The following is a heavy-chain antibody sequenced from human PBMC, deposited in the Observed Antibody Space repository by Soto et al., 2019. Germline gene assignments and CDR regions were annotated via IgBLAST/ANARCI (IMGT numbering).Heavy chain of an antibody. CDR3: APHTLDTGMPSGY. CDR2: IGGYKGNT. CDR1: GYTFTNYG. Sequence: QVQLVQSGAEVREPGASVKVSCKASGYTFTNYGVSWVRQAPGQGLEWMGWIGGYKGNTNYAQKLQGRPTLTTDTSTSTAYMELRSLRSDDTAVYYCAPHTLDTGMPSGYCGQGTLVTVSS. J-gene: IGHJ4*02. D-gene: IGHD5-18*01. V-gene: IGHV1-18*01.